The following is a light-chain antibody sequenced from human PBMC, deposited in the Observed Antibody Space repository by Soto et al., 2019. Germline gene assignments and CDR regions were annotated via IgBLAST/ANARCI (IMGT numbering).Light chain of an antibody. J-gene: IGKJ2*01. Sequence: DIVMTQSPDSLAVSLGERATINCKSSQSVLYSSNSKNYLAWYQQKPGQPPKLLIYWTFIRESGVPDRFSGSGSGTDFTLTISSLQAEDVAVYYCQQYYGTPYTFGQGTKLEIK. CDR3: QQYYGTPYT. CDR2: WTF. V-gene: IGKV4-1*01. CDR1: QSVLYSSNSKNY.